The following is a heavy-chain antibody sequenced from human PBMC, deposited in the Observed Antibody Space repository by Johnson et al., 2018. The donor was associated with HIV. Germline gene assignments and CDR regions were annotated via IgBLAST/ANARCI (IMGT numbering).Heavy chain of an antibody. CDR3: ARGIAPGGHYDSSGYKGAFDI. D-gene: IGHD3-22*01. Sequence: QVQLVESGGGVVQSGRSLRLSCAASGFIFSSYAMHWVRQAPGKGLEWVAVISYDGSNKYYADSVKGRFTISRDTSKNTVYLQMKRLRAEDTAVYYCARGIAPGGHYDSSGYKGAFDIWGQGTMVTVSS. V-gene: IGHV3-30*04. J-gene: IGHJ3*02. CDR2: ISYDGSNK. CDR1: GFIFSSYA.